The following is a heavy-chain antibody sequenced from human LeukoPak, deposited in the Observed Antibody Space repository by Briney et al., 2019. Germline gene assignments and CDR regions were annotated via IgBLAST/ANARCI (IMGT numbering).Heavy chain of an antibody. J-gene: IGHJ4*02. D-gene: IGHD3-9*01. Sequence: PGGSLRLSCATSGFTFSTYWMSWVRQAPGKGLEWVANINQDGSDKYYVDSVKGRFTISRDNAKKSLYLQMNSLRAEDTAVYYCARDGNILTGYYADYWGQGTLVTVSS. V-gene: IGHV3-7*01. CDR2: INQDGSDK. CDR3: ARDGNILTGYYADY. CDR1: GFTFSTYW.